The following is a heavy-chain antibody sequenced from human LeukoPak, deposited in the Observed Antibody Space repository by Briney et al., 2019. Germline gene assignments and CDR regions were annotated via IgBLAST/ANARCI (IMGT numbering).Heavy chain of an antibody. CDR1: GVSFSGYY. Sequence: SETLSLTCAVYGVSFSGYYWSWIRQPPGKGLEWIGEINHSGSTNHNPSLKSRVTISVDTSKNQFSLKLSSVTAADTAVYYCARGLRVAVAAPFDYWGQGTLVTVPS. V-gene: IGHV4-34*01. CDR3: ARGLRVAVAAPFDY. J-gene: IGHJ4*02. CDR2: INHSGST. D-gene: IGHD6-19*01.